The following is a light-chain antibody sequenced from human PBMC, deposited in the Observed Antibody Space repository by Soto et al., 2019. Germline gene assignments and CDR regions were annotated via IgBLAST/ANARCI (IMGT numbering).Light chain of an antibody. Sequence: QAVVTQPASVSGSPGQSITISCTGTSSDVGSYNLVSWYQQHPGKAPKLMIYEGSKRPSGVSNRFSGSKSGNTASLTISGLQAEDEADYYCCSYAGSSTQRVFGGGTKLTVL. V-gene: IGLV2-23*01. CDR1: SSDVGSYNL. CDR3: CSYAGSSTQRV. CDR2: EGS. J-gene: IGLJ2*01.